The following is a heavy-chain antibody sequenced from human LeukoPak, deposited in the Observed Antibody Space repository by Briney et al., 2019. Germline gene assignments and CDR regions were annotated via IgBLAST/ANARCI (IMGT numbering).Heavy chain of an antibody. D-gene: IGHD4-11*01. CDR2: ISGSGFTI. V-gene: IGHV3-48*01. CDR3: ARGVPKTSYYYYMDV. CDR1: GFTLSNYS. J-gene: IGHJ6*03. Sequence: AGGSLRLSCAVSGFTLSNYSMNWVRQAPGKGLEWISYISGSGFTIHYADSVKGRFTISRDNAKNSLYLQMNSLRAEDTAVYYCARGVPKTSYYYYMDVWGKGTTVTVSS.